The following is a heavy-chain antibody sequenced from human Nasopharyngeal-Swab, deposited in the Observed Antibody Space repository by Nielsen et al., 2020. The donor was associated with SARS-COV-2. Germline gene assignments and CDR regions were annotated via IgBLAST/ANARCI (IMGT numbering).Heavy chain of an antibody. CDR3: AKDVHADYGGIDY. CDR1: GFTFSNSG. J-gene: IGHJ4*02. V-gene: IGHV3-30*18. Sequence: GESLKISCAAPGFTFSNSGMDWVRQAPGKGLEWVAVISYDGSNEYYGDSVKGRFTISRDNSKNTLYLQMNSLRVDDTAVYYCAKDVHADYGGIDYWGQGILVTVSS. CDR2: ISYDGSNE. D-gene: IGHD4/OR15-4a*01.